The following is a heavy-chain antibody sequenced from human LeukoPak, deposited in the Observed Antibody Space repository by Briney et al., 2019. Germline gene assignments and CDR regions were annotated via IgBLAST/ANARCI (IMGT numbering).Heavy chain of an antibody. J-gene: IGHJ3*02. CDR3: AGKLWFGELSLNDAFDI. Sequence: GESLKISCKGSGYSLTSYWIGWVRQMPGKGLEWMGIIYPGDSDTRYSPSFQGQVTISADKSISTAYLQWSSLKASDTAMYYCAGKLWFGELSLNDAFDIWGQGTMVTVSS. D-gene: IGHD3-10*01. CDR2: IYPGDSDT. CDR1: GYSLTSYW. V-gene: IGHV5-51*01.